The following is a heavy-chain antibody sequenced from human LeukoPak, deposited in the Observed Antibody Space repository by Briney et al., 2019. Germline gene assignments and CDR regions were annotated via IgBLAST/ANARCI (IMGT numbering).Heavy chain of an antibody. V-gene: IGHV3-21*01. Sequence: GGSLRLSCAASGFTFSSYSMNWVRQAPGKGLEWVSSISSSSSYIYYADSVKGRFTISRDNAKNTLYLQMNSLRAEDTAVYYCARGAGSDWYQNFDYWGQGTLVTVSS. D-gene: IGHD6-19*01. CDR2: ISSSSSYI. CDR1: GFTFSSYS. J-gene: IGHJ4*02. CDR3: ARGAGSDWYQNFDY.